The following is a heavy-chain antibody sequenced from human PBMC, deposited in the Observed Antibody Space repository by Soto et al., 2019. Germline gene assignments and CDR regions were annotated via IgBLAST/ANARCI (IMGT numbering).Heavy chain of an antibody. D-gene: IGHD3-3*01. CDR2: LYSGGTA. CDR3: AKDLNDFWSGSFDY. J-gene: IGHJ4*02. Sequence: PGKGLEWVSVLYSGGTAYYADSVKGRFTISRDNSKNTLYLQMXSLRADDTAVYYCAKDLNDFWSGSFDYWGRGTLVTVSS. V-gene: IGHV3-66*01.